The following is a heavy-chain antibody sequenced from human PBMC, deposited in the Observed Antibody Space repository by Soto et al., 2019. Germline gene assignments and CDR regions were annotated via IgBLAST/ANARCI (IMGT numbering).Heavy chain of an antibody. D-gene: IGHD2-2*01. CDR1: GGSISSGGYY. CDR2: IYYSGST. CDR3: ATAGGYCSSTSCRENVYYFDY. V-gene: IGHV4-31*03. Sequence: SETLSLTCTVSGGSISSGGYYWSWIRQHPGKGLEWIGYIYYSGSTYYNPSLKSRVTISVDTSKNQFSLKLSSVTAADTAVYYCATAGGYCSSTSCRENVYYFDYWGQGTLVTVSS. J-gene: IGHJ4*02.